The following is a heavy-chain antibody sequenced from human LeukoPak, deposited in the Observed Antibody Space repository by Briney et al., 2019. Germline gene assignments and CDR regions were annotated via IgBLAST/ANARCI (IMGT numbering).Heavy chain of an antibody. D-gene: IGHD7-27*01. V-gene: IGHV4-4*02. J-gene: IGHJ4*02. CDR3: ARDSTSTGDFDY. CDR1: GGSISSSNW. CDR2: ISYSGST. Sequence: PSETLSLTCAVSGGSISSSNWWSWVRQPPGKGLEWIGYISYSGSTSCNPSLQSRVTISVDTSKNQFSLKLSSVTAADTAVYYCARDSTSTGDFDYWGQGTLVTVSS.